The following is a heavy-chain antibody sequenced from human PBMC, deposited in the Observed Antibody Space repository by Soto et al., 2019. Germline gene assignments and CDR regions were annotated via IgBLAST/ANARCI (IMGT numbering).Heavy chain of an antibody. V-gene: IGHV4-59*01. Sequence: LSITCTGAGGSLASDYWSWIRQPPGKGLEWIGYVFYTGRANYNASLKSRVSISLDTSNYQFSLKLSSVTAADTAVYYCARDGDGRMTTNPYYYTGMDVWGPGTTVSGSS. J-gene: IGHJ6*02. CDR2: VFYTGRA. CDR1: GGSLASDY. D-gene: IGHD3-22*01. CDR3: ARDGDGRMTTNPYYYTGMDV.